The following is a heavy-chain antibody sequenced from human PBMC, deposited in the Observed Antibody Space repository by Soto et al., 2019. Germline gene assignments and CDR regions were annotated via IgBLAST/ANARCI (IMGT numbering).Heavy chain of an antibody. Sequence: QVQLVESGGGVVQPGRSLRLSCAASGFTFSTYGMHWVRQAPGKGLEWVGVISNDGSNKYYADSVKGRFTISRDNSQNTLFLQMNSLRAEDTAVYYCAKLPYGYYAEFDYWGQGTLVTVSS. D-gene: IGHD4-17*01. CDR1: GFTFSTYG. CDR2: ISNDGSNK. V-gene: IGHV3-30*18. J-gene: IGHJ4*02. CDR3: AKLPYGYYAEFDY.